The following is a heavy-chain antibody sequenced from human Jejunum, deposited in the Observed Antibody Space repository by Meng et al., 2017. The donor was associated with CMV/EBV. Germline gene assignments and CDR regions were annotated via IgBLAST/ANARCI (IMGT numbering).Heavy chain of an antibody. J-gene: IGHJ4*02. Sequence: EASGFTFSNYWMFWVRQAPGEGLVWVANIKPDGTEQHYVGSVRGRFTISRDNAKNSLYLQMNSLRVEDTAVYYCVKDINSGFYFTYWGQGTLVTVSS. CDR2: IKPDGTEQ. V-gene: IGHV3-7*01. D-gene: IGHD1-26*01. CDR3: VKDINSGFYFTY. CDR1: GFTFSNYW.